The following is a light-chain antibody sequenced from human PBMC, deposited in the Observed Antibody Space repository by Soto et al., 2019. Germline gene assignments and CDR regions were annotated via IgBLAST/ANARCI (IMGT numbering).Light chain of an antibody. CDR3: LQINSYPYT. J-gene: IGKJ2*01. CDR1: QHISDY. Sequence: DIQMTQSPSSLSASVGDRVTITCQASQHISDYLNWYQQKPGKAPKLLIYDASNLQTGVPVRFRGSGSGTHFTFTISSLQPEDFATYYCLQINSYPYTFGQGTKLEIK. V-gene: IGKV1-33*01. CDR2: DAS.